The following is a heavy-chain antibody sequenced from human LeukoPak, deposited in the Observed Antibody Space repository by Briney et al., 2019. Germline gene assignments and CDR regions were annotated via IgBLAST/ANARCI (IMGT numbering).Heavy chain of an antibody. D-gene: IGHD3-16*01. J-gene: IGHJ6*02. CDR3: ANARGTGSRKYYYYGMDV. CDR2: ISGSGGST. V-gene: IGHV3-23*01. CDR1: GGSFSGYY. Sequence: ETLSLTCAVYGGSFSGYYWSWIRQAPGKGLEWVSAISGSGGSTYYADSVKGRFTISRDNSKNTLYLQMNSLRAEDTAVYYCANARGTGSRKYYYYGMDVWGQGTTVTVSS.